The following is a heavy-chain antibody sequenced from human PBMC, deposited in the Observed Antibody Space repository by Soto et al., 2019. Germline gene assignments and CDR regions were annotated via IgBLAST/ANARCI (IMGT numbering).Heavy chain of an antibody. V-gene: IGHV3-30*18. CDR3: AKDRRKVVVAAPFDY. J-gene: IGHJ4*02. Sequence: QVQLVESGGGVVQPGRSLRLSCEASGFTFSSYGMHWVRQAPGKGLEWVAVISYDGSNKYYADSVKGRFTISRDNSKNTLYLQMNSLRAEDTAVYYCAKDRRKVVVAAPFDYWGQGTLVTVSS. D-gene: IGHD2-15*01. CDR1: GFTFSSYG. CDR2: ISYDGSNK.